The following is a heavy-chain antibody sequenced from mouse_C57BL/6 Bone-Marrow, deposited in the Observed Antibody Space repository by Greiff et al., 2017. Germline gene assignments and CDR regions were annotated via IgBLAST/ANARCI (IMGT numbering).Heavy chain of an antibody. V-gene: IGHV14-4*01. CDR2: IDPENGDT. CDR3: TTRYYGNYGY. CDR1: GFNIKDDY. D-gene: IGHD2-1*01. Sequence: VQLQQSGAELVRPGASVKLSCTASGFNIKDDYMHWVKQRPEQGLEWIGWIDPENGDTEYASKFQGKATITADTSSNTAYLQLSRLTSEDTAVYYCTTRYYGNYGYWGQGTTLTVSS. J-gene: IGHJ2*01.